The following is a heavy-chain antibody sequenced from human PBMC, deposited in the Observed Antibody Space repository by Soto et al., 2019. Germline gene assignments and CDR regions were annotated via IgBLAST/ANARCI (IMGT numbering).Heavy chain of an antibody. D-gene: IGHD4-17*01. V-gene: IGHV1-69*13. CDR3: ARDKRAYGDRDAFDI. CDR1: GGTFSSYA. Sequence: SVKVSCKASGGTFSSYAISWVRQAPGQGLEWMGGIIPIFGTANYAQKFQGRVTITADESTSTAYMELSSLRSEDTAVYYCARDKRAYGDRDAFDIWGQGTLVTVSS. J-gene: IGHJ3*02. CDR2: IIPIFGTA.